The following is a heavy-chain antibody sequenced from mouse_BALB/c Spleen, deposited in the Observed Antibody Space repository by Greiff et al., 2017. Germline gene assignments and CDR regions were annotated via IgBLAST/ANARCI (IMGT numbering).Heavy chain of an antibody. J-gene: IGHJ1*01. V-gene: IGHV5-6-2*01. D-gene: IGHD1-1*01. CDR3: ARHTTVPYWYFDV. CDR2: INSNGGST. Sequence: EVKLVESGGGLVKPGGSLKLSCAASGFTFSSYYMSWVRQTPEKRLELVAAINSNGGSTYYPDTVKGRFTISRDNAKNTLYLQMSSLKSEDTALYYCARHTTVPYWYFDVWGAGTTVTVSA. CDR1: GFTFSSYY.